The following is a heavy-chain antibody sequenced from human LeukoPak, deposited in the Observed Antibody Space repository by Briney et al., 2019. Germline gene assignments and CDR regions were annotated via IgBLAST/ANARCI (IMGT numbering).Heavy chain of an antibody. CDR3: ARDIRIAAAYGMDV. Sequence: GGSLRLSCAASGFTFSSYAMSWVRQAPGKGLEWVAVISYDGSNKYYADSVKGRFTISRDNSKNTLYLQMNSLRAEDTAVYYCARDIRIAAAYGMDVWGQGTTVTVSS. CDR2: ISYDGSNK. V-gene: IGHV3-30*04. D-gene: IGHD6-13*01. J-gene: IGHJ6*02. CDR1: GFTFSSYA.